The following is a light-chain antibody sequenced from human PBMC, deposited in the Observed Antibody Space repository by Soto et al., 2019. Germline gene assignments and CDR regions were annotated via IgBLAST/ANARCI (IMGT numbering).Light chain of an antibody. CDR2: TAS. Sequence: IQMTQSPSTLSASVGDRVAITCRASQSIGVWLAWYQQKPGKAPRFLIYTASTLESGVPSRFSGSGSGTEFTLTISSLQPDDFATYYCQQYKDYSWTFGQGTKVGFK. CDR3: QQYKDYSWT. J-gene: IGKJ1*01. CDR1: QSIGVW. V-gene: IGKV1-5*03.